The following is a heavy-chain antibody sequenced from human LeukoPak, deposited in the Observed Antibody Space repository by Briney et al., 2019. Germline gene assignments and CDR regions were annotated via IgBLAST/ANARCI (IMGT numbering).Heavy chain of an antibody. D-gene: IGHD2-2*01. CDR3: TSPDCSSTSCPFGY. CDR1: GFTFSSYA. V-gene: IGHV3-23*01. J-gene: IGHJ4*02. Sequence: PGGSLRLSCEASGFTFSSYAMSWVRQAPGQGLEWISAISGSGGSTNYADSVKGRFTISRDNSKNTLYLQMNSLRAEDTAVYYCTSPDCSSTSCPFGYWGQGTLVTVSS. CDR2: ISGSGGST.